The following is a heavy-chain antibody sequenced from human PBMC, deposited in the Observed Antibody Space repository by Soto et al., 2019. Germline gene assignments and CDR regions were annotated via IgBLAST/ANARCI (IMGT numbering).Heavy chain of an antibody. V-gene: IGHV4-30-4*01. CDR3: ARAIGEYYDSSGYYYVGSFFDY. D-gene: IGHD3-22*01. CDR2: IYYSGST. J-gene: IGHJ4*02. CDR1: GGSISSGDYY. Sequence: QVQLQESGPGLVKPSQTLSLTCTVSGGSISSGDYYWSWIRQPPGKGLEWIGYIYYSGSTYYNPSLKSRVTISVDTSKNQFSLKLSSVTAADTAVYYCARAIGEYYDSSGYYYVGSFFDYWGQGTLVTVSS.